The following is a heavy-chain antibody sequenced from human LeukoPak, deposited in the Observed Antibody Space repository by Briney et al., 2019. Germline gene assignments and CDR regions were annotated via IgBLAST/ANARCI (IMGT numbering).Heavy chain of an antibody. Sequence: SVKVSCKASGFTFTSSAVQWVRQARGQRLEWIGWIVVGSGNTNYAQKFQERVTITRDMSTSTAYMELSSLRSEDTAVYYCAAGKDILVVPAAKRGPGSWFDPWGQGTLVTVSS. J-gene: IGHJ5*02. D-gene: IGHD2-2*01. V-gene: IGHV1-58*01. CDR2: IVVGSGNT. CDR3: AAGKDILVVPAAKRGPGSWFDP. CDR1: GFTFTSSA.